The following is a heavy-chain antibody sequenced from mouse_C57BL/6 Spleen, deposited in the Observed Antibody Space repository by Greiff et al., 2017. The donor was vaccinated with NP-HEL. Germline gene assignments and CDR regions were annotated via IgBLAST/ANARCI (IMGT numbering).Heavy chain of an antibody. CDR1: GYTFTSYW. D-gene: IGHD1-1*01. CDR3: ARGRYYGSSYDYYAMDY. J-gene: IGHJ4*01. CDR2: IDPSDSET. Sequence: QVQLQQPGAELVRPGSSVKLSCKASGYTFTSYWMHWVKQRPIQGLEWIGNIDPSDSETHYNQKFKDKATLTVDKSSSTAYMQLSSLTSEDSAVYYCARGRYYGSSYDYYAMDYWGQGTSVTVSS. V-gene: IGHV1-52*01.